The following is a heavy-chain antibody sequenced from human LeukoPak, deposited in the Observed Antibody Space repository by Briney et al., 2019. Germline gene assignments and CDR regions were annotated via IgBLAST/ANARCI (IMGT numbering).Heavy chain of an antibody. D-gene: IGHD3-22*01. V-gene: IGHV3-23*01. J-gene: IGHJ4*02. Sequence: GGSLRLSCAVSGFTFSSYAMSWVRQAPGKGLEWVSAISGSGGSTYYADSVKGRFTISRDNSKNTLYLQMNSLRAEDTAVYYCAKDISYYYDSSGYYYGLNFDYWGQGTLVTVSS. CDR2: ISGSGGST. CDR3: AKDISYYYDSSGYYYGLNFDY. CDR1: GFTFSSYA.